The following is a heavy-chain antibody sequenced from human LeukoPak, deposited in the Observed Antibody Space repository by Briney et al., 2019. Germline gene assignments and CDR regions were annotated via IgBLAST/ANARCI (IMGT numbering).Heavy chain of an antibody. V-gene: IGHV4-38-2*02. D-gene: IGHD3-22*01. CDR2: IYHSGST. CDR3: ARVLPAEGFYYYDSSGYYCWFDP. Sequence: PSETLSLTCTVSGYSISSGYYWGWIRQPPGKGLEWIGSIYHSGSTYYNPSLKSRVTISVDTSKNQFSLKLSSVTAADTAVYYCARVLPAEGFYYYDSSGYYCWFDPWGQGTLVTVSS. CDR1: GYSISSGYY. J-gene: IGHJ5*02.